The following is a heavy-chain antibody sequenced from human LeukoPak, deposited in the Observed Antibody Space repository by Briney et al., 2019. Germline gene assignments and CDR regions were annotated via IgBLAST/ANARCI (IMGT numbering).Heavy chain of an antibody. CDR1: GFTFDDYA. D-gene: IGHD6-19*01. J-gene: IGHJ4*02. CDR2: SSWNSGSI. CDR3: AKGWGSGWSPFDY. V-gene: IGHV3-9*03. Sequence: PGRSLRLSCAASGFTFDDYAMHWAPQAPAKGLECVSGSSWNSGSIGYPASVKARFTISRDNAKNSLYLQMSSLRAEDMALYYCAKGWGSGWSPFDYWGQGTLVTVSS.